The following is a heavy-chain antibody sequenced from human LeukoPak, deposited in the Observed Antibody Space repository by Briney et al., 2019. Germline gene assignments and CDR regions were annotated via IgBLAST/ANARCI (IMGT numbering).Heavy chain of an antibody. D-gene: IGHD2-15*01. V-gene: IGHV4-30-4*01. Sequence: SQTLSLTCTVSGGSISSGDYYWSWIRQPPGKGLEWIGYIYYSGSTYYNPSLKSRVTISVDTSKNQFSLKLSSVTAADTAVYYCARVHIRNVGVVAAQNYGMDVWGKGTTVTGSS. CDR1: GGSISSGDYY. J-gene: IGHJ6*04. CDR2: IYYSGST. CDR3: ARVHIRNVGVVAAQNYGMDV.